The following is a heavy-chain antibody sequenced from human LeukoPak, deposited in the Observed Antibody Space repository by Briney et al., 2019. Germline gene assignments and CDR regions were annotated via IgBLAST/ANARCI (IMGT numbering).Heavy chain of an antibody. D-gene: IGHD3-22*01. CDR1: GYTFTGYY. V-gene: IGHV1-2*02. J-gene: IGHJ3*02. CDR3: ASGVYYDSSGYSIDAFDI. CDR2: INPNSGGT. Sequence: ASVKLSCKASGYTFTGYYMHWVRQAPGPGLEWMGWINPNSGGTNYAQTFQRRVTMTRDTSISTAYMELSRLRSDDTAGYYCASGVYYDSSGYSIDAFDIWGQGTMVTVSS.